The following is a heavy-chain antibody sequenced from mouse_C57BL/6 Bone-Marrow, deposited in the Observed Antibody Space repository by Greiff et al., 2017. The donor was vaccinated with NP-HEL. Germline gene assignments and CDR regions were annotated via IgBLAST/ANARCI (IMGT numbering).Heavy chain of an antibody. CDR2: IYPGDGDT. CDR3: ARSVLRHPYYFDY. J-gene: IGHJ2*01. D-gene: IGHD1-1*01. CDR1: GYAFSSSW. V-gene: IGHV1-82*01. Sequence: VQLQESGPELVKPGASVKISCKASGYAFSSSWMNWVKQRPGKGLEWIGRIYPGDGDTNYIGKFKGKATLTADKSSSTAYMQLSSLTSEDSAVYFCARSVLRHPYYFDYWGQGTTLTVSS.